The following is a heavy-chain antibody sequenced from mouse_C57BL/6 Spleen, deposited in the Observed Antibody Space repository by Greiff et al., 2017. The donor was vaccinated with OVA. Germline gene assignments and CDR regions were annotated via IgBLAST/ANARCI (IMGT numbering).Heavy chain of an antibody. CDR2: IDPENGDT. V-gene: IGHV14-4*01. CDR1: GFNIKDDY. Sequence: EVQLQQSGAELVRPGASVQLSCPASGFNIKDDYMHWVKQRPEQGLAWIGWIDPENGDTEYASKFQGQATITENTSSNTAYLQLSSLTSEDTAVYYSTKGGGFAYWGQGTLVTVSA. CDR3: TKGGGFAY. J-gene: IGHJ3*01.